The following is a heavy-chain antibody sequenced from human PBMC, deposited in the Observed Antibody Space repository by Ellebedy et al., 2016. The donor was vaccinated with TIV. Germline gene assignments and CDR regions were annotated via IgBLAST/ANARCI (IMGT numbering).Heavy chain of an antibody. D-gene: IGHD6-19*01. CDR1: GGSISSYY. CDR3: ASTYSSDWSPNDAFDI. CDR2: IYYSGST. J-gene: IGHJ3*02. Sequence: MPGGSLRLSCTVSGGSISSYYWSWIRQPPGKGLEWIGYIYYSGSTNYNPSLKSRVTISIDTSKNQFSLKLSSVTAADTAVYYCASTYSSDWSPNDAFDIWGQGTMVTVSS. V-gene: IGHV4-59*01.